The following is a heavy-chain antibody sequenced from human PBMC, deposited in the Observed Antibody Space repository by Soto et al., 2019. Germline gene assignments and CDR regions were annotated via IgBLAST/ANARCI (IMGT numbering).Heavy chain of an antibody. V-gene: IGHV4-59*08. CDR2: IYYSGST. Sequence: PSETLSLTCTVSGGSISSYYWSWIRQPPGKGLEWIGYIYYSGSTNYNPSLKSRVTISVDTSKNQFSLKLSSVTAADTAVYYCAXHVSRVGATTYFDYWGQGTLVTVSS. CDR3: AXHVSRVGATTYFDY. D-gene: IGHD1-26*01. CDR1: GGSISSYY. J-gene: IGHJ4*02.